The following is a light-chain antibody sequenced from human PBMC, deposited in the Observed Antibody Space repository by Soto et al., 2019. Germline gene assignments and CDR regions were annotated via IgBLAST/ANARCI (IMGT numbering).Light chain of an antibody. CDR3: QQRSSWLGT. Sequence: EIVLTQSPATLSLSPGERATLSCRASQSVGSFLAWYQQKPGQAPRLLIYEVSNRATGIPARFSGSGSGIEFSLTISNLEPEDFAVYYCQQRSSWLGTFGQGTKVEIK. V-gene: IGKV3-11*01. J-gene: IGKJ1*01. CDR2: EVS. CDR1: QSVGSF.